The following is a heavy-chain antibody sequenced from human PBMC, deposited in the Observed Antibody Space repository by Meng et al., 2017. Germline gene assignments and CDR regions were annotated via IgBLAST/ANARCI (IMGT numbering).Heavy chain of an antibody. Sequence: LSLTCAASGFTFSSYAMSWVRQAPGKGLEWVSAISGSGGSTYYADSGKGRFTISRDNSKNTLYLQMNSLRAEDTAVYYCAKGSSGFDYWGQGTLVTVSS. CDR2: ISGSGGST. D-gene: IGHD6-19*01. CDR1: GFTFSSYA. J-gene: IGHJ4*02. V-gene: IGHV3-23*01. CDR3: AKGSSGFDY.